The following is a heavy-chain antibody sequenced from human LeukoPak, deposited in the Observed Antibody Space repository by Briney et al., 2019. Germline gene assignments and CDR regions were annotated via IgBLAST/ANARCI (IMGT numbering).Heavy chain of an antibody. V-gene: IGHV3-11*04. CDR1: GFTFSDYY. J-gene: IGHJ5*02. Sequence: PGGSLRLSCAASGFTFSDYYMSWLRQAPGKGLEGVSYISSSGSTIYYADSVKGRFTISRDNAKNTLYLQMNSLRAEDTAVYYCAREDYDFWTGYFRFRGATRFDPWGQGTLVTVSS. CDR3: AREDYDFWTGYFRFRGATRFDP. CDR2: ISSSGSTI. D-gene: IGHD3-3*01.